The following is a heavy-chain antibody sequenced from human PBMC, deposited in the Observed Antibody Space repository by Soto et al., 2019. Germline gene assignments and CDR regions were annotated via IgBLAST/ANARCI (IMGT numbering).Heavy chain of an antibody. D-gene: IGHD6-19*01. Sequence: GASVKVSCKASGYTFTSYYMHWVRQAPGQGLEWLGIITPSGGSTSYAQKFQGRVTMTRDTSTSTVYMELSILRSEDTAVYYCASGWGSGGYYYYYGMDVWCQGTTVTVSS. CDR2: ITPSGGST. V-gene: IGHV1-46*01. J-gene: IGHJ6*02. CDR3: ASGWGSGGYYYYYGMDV. CDR1: GYTFTSYY.